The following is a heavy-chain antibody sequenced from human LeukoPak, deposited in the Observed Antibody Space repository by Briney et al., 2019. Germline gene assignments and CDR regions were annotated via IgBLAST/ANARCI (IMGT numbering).Heavy chain of an antibody. V-gene: IGHV4-34*01. Sequence: PSETLSLTCAVYGGSFTDYYWIWIRQPPGKGLEWIGEINHSGSTNYNPSLKSRVTISVDTSKNQFSLKLSSVTAADTAVYYCARGPGVWYIRHWYFDLWGRGTLVTVSS. J-gene: IGHJ2*01. CDR2: INHSGST. CDR3: ARGPGVWYIRHWYFDL. CDR1: GGSFTDYY. D-gene: IGHD1-1*01.